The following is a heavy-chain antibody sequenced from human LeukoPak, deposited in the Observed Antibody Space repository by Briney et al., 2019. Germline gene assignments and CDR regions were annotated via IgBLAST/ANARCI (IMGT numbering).Heavy chain of an antibody. J-gene: IGHJ4*02. CDR1: GYTLTVYY. D-gene: IGHD1-26*01. Sequence: ASVKVSCKASGYTLTVYYMHWVRQAPGQGLEWMGWINPNSGGTNYAQKFQGRVTMTRDTSISTAYMELSRLRSDDTAVYYCARVPRGSFCFDYWGQGTLVTVSS. CDR2: INPNSGGT. V-gene: IGHV1-2*02. CDR3: ARVPRGSFCFDY.